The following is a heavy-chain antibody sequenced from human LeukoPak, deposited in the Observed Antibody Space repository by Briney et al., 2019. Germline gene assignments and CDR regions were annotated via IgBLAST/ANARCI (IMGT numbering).Heavy chain of an antibody. CDR1: GGSISSSSYF. CDR3: ARDVTGNYRSDYFDY. Sequence: SETLSLTCTVSGGSISSSSYFWGWIRQPPGKGLEWIGSIYYSGSTYYNPSLKSRVTISIDTSKNQFSLKLTSVTAADTAVYYCARDVTGNYRSDYFDYWGQGALVTVSS. V-gene: IGHV4-39*02. J-gene: IGHJ4*02. D-gene: IGHD1-7*01. CDR2: IYYSGST.